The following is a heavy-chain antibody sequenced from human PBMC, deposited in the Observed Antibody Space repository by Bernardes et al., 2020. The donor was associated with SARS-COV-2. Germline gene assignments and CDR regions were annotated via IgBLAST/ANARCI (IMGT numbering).Heavy chain of an antibody. CDR1: GFTFSNAW. CDR3: TTGRENPPSPDY. CDR2: IKSKTDGGTT. J-gene: IGHJ4*02. D-gene: IGHD1-26*01. Sequence: GSLRLSCAASGFTFSNAWMNWVRQAPGKGLEWVGRIKSKTDGGTTDCAAPVTGRFTISRDDSKNTLYLQMNSLKTEDTAVYFCTTGRENPPSPDYWGQGTLVTVSS. V-gene: IGHV3-15*07.